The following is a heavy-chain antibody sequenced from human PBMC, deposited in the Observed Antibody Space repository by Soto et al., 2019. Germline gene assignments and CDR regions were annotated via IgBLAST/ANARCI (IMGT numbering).Heavy chain of an antibody. J-gene: IGHJ4*02. Sequence: QVQLQESGPGLVKPSETLSLTCTVSGGSVSSNGYYWSWIRQPPGKGLEWIGYIYHSGSTSYNPSLKSRVTISVDTSKNQFSLKLNSVTAADTAVFYCARINWSGSSWHYFDYWGQGTPVTVSS. V-gene: IGHV4-61*08. CDR3: ARINWSGSSWHYFDY. CDR1: GGSVSSNGYY. D-gene: IGHD6-13*01. CDR2: IYHSGST.